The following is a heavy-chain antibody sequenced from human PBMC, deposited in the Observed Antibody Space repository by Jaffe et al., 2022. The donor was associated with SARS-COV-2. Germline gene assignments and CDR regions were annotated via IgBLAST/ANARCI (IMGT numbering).Heavy chain of an antibody. Sequence: QVQLVQSGAEVKKPGASVKVSCKASGYTFTSYYMHWVRQAPGQGLEWMGIINPSGGSTSYAQKFQGRVTMTRDTSTSTVYMELSSLRSEDTAVYYCARTGGAIYGDNYHDAFDIWGQGTMVTVSS. D-gene: IGHD4-17*01. CDR1: GYTFTSYY. V-gene: IGHV1-46*01. J-gene: IGHJ3*02. CDR2: INPSGGST. CDR3: ARTGGAIYGDNYHDAFDI.